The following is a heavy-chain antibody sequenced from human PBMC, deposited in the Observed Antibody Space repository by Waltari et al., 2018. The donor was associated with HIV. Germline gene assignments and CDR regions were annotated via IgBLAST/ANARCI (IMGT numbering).Heavy chain of an antibody. Sequence: VHLVESGGGLVQPGRSLTLSCEGSGFNFKDHAMHWVRHIPGKGLEWVSGVGWNGEAKGYADPVKGRFTISRDNGSASVYLHMNLRGVDDTAVYFCAKEGGMGFDYCSRGTCYLDSWGQGTQVTVSS. V-gene: IGHV3-9*01. J-gene: IGHJ4*02. D-gene: IGHD2-15*01. CDR2: VGWNGEAK. CDR3: AKEGGMGFDYCSRGTCYLDS. CDR1: GFNFKDHA.